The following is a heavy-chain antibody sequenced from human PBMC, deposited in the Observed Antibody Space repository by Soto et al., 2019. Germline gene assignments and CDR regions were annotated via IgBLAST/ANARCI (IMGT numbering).Heavy chain of an antibody. CDR1: GGSMISYY. J-gene: IGHJ6*02. D-gene: IGHD1-1*01. Sequence: SETLSLTCTVSGGSMISYYWSWIRQPPGRGLEWIGFIYYAGSTKYNPSLNSRVTISVDTSKNQFSLKLSSVTAADTAVYYCASQNNPYYYYGMDVWGQGTTVTVSS. CDR2: IYYAGST. V-gene: IGHV4-59*08. CDR3: ASQNNPYYYYGMDV.